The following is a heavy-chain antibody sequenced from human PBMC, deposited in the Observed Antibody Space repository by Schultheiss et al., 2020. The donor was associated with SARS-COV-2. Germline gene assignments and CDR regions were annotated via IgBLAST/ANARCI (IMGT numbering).Heavy chain of an antibody. CDR3: ARPFDSSGYSLDAFDI. J-gene: IGHJ3*02. CDR2: FYTSAST. CDR1: GGGSITSYY. D-gene: IGHD3-22*01. Sequence: SETLSLTCTVSGGGSITSYYWSWIRQPAGKGLEWIGRFYTSASTNYNPSLKSRVTMSVDTSKNQFSLKLFSVTAADTAVYYCARPFDSSGYSLDAFDIWGQGTMVTVSS. V-gene: IGHV4-4*07.